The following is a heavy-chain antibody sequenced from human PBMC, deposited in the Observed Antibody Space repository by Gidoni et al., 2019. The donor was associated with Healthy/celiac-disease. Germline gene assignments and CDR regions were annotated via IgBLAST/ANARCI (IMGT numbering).Heavy chain of an antibody. V-gene: IGHV1-8*01. CDR3: SRGSTYGSYAGYGY. CDR2: MNPNSGNT. CDR1: GYAFTSYD. D-gene: IGHD1-26*01. J-gene: IGHJ4*02. Sequence: QVHLVQSGAAVKKPRASVTVSCKASGYAFTSYDINWVRQATGQGLEWMGWMNPNSGNTGYAQKFQGRGTMTRNTSISTAYMELSSLRSEDTAVYYWSRGSTYGSYAGYGYWGQGTLVTVSS.